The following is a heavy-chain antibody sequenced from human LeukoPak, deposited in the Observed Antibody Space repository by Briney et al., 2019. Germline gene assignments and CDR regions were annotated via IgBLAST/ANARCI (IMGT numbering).Heavy chain of an antibody. CDR2: IIPILGIA. J-gene: IGHJ5*02. CDR3: ARDPPHCSSTSCYMELDP. V-gene: IGHV1-69*04. CDR1: GGTFISYA. Sequence: ASVKVSCKASGGTFISYAISWVRQAPGQGLEWMGRIIPILGIANYAQKFQGRVTITADKSTSTAYMELSSLRSEDTAVYYCARDPPHCSSTSCYMELDPWGQGTLVTVSS. D-gene: IGHD2-2*02.